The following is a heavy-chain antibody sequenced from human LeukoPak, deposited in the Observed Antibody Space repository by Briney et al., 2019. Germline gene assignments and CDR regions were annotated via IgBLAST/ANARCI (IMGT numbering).Heavy chain of an antibody. CDR3: ARLRGGSYAPDAYFYYGMDV. V-gene: IGHV4-59*08. CDR2: VYYSGRT. Sequence: SETLSLTCTVSGDSISTYYWTWIRQPPGKGLEWLGYVYYSGRTNYNPSLKSRVTISVDTSKNQFSLKLRSVTASDTAVYYCARLRGGSYAPDAYFYYGMDVWGQGTTVIVSS. J-gene: IGHJ6*02. CDR1: GDSISTYY. D-gene: IGHD1-26*01.